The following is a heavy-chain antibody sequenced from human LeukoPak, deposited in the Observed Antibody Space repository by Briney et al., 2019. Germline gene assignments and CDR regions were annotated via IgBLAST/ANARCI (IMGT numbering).Heavy chain of an antibody. Sequence: ASVKVSCKASGYTFTSYYMHWVRQAPGQGLEWMGIINPSGGSTSYAQKFQGRVTMTKDTSTSTVYMELSSLRSEDTAVYYCARDSPISGSYYGGLGYWGQGTLVTVSS. J-gene: IGHJ4*02. D-gene: IGHD1-26*01. CDR2: INPSGGST. V-gene: IGHV1-46*01. CDR3: ARDSPISGSYYGGLGY. CDR1: GYTFTSYY.